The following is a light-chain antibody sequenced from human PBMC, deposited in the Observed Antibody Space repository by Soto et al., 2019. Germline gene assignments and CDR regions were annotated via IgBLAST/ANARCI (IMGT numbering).Light chain of an antibody. CDR1: SSDVGGYNY. Sequence: QSALTQPASVSGSPGQSITISCTGTSSDVGGYNYVSWYQQHPGKAPKLMIYEVSNRPSGVSNRSSGSKSGNTPSLTISGLHAEDEGSGSCFSDAGSGTYVFGTGVKLTVL. V-gene: IGLV2-14*01. CDR2: EVS. J-gene: IGLJ1*01. CDR3: FSDAGSGTYV.